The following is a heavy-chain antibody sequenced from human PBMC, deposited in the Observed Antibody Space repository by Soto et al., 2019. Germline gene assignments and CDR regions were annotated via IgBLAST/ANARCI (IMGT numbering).Heavy chain of an antibody. J-gene: IGHJ4*02. V-gene: IGHV3-23*01. Sequence: GGSLRLSCAASGFTFSSYAPSWVRQAPGKGLEWVSGISASGRSTYYADSVKGRFTISRDNSKNTLYLQMNSLRAEDTAVYYCAKDSSSSRDRIYFDYWGQGTLVTVSS. CDR3: AKDSSSSRDRIYFDY. CDR1: GFTFSSYA. D-gene: IGHD6-6*01. CDR2: ISASGRST.